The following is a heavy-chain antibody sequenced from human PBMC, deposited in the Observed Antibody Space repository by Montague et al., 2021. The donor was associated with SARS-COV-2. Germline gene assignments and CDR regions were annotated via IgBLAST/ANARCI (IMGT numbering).Heavy chain of an antibody. V-gene: IGHV4-61*02. CDR1: GGSISSGSYY. CDR3: ARVVGFDFDY. D-gene: IGHD2-21*01. Sequence: ILSLTCTVSGGSISSGSYYWSWIRQPAGKGLEWIGRIYTSGSTNYNPSLKSRVTISVDTSKNQFSLKLSSVTAADTAVYYCARVVGFDFDYWGQGTLVTVSS. CDR2: IYTSGST. J-gene: IGHJ4*02.